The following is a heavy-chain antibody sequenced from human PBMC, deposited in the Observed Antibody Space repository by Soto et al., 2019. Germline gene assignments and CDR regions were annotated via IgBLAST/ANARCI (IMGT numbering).Heavy chain of an antibody. CDR3: AHRDSSGYYPTFDY. Sequence: SGPTLVNPTQTLTLTCTFSGFSLSTSGVGVGWIRQPPGKALEWLALIYWDDDKRYSPSLKSRLTITKDTSKNQVVLTMTNMDPLDTATYYCAHRDSSGYYPTFDYWGQGTLVTVSS. CDR1: GFSLSTSGVG. CDR2: IYWDDDK. J-gene: IGHJ4*02. D-gene: IGHD3-22*01. V-gene: IGHV2-5*02.